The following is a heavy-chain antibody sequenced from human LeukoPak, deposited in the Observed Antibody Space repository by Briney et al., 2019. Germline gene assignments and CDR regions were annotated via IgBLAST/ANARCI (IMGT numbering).Heavy chain of an antibody. CDR1: SGSISSSSFH. J-gene: IGHJ5*02. D-gene: IGHD2-2*01. V-gene: IGHV4-39*02. CDR2: IYYSATT. CDR3: AREEYGFDP. Sequence: PSETLSLTCTVSSGSISSSSFHWGWIRQPPGKGLEWIGSIYYSATTYYNPSLKSRVTISVDTSKNQFSLNLNSATAADTAVYYRAREEYGFDPWGQGTLVTVSS.